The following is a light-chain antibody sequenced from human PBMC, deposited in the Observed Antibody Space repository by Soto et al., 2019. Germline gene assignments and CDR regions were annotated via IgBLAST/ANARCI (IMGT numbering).Light chain of an antibody. CDR3: QSYDSSLSGAV. V-gene: IGLV1-40*01. CDR2: GNT. J-gene: IGLJ7*01. CDR1: SSNIGAGYD. Sequence: QPVLTQPPSVSGAPGQRVTISCTGSSSNIGAGYDVHWYRHLPGTAPKLLIYGNTNRPSGVPDRFSGSKSGTSASLAITGLQAEDEADYYCQSYDSSLSGAVFGGGTQLTVL.